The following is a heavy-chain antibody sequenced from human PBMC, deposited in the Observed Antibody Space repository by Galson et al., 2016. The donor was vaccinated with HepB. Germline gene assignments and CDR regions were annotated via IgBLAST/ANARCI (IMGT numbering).Heavy chain of an antibody. CDR1: GFSLRPSGVG. V-gene: IGHV2-5*01. J-gene: IGHJ4*02. CDR2: VHWNADN. CDR3: AHSGRRTSSWYDEPYFFDA. D-gene: IGHD6-13*01. Sequence: PALVKPTQTLTLTCDFSGFSLRPSGVGVGWLRQPPGQALEWLALVHWNADNYYSPPPSSRLTLKKDPSRNQVVLFMANMDPVDTATYFCAHSGRRTSSWYDEPYFFDAWGQGILVTVSS.